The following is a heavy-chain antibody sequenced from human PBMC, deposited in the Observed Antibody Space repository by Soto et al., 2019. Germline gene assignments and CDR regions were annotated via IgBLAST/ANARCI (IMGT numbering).Heavy chain of an antibody. CDR1: GYTFTDYF. CDR3: VRPWDY. V-gene: IGHV1-46*03. J-gene: IGHJ4*02. CDR2: INPIGGST. Sequence: QVQLVQSGAEVKKPGASVKVSCKASGYTFTDYFIHWVRQAPGQGLEWVGIINPIGGSTSYSQKSQGRVTITRDTSTSTVYMEVSSLISDDTAVYYSVRPWDYWGQGTLVTVSS.